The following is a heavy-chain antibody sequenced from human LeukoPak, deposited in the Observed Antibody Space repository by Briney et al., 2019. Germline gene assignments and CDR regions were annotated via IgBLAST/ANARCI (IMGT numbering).Heavy chain of an antibody. CDR1: GGSFSGYY. CDR3: ARSHVLLPFDP. J-gene: IGHJ5*02. CDR2: INHSGST. V-gene: IGHV4-34*01. Sequence: SETLSLTCAVYGGSFSGYYWSWIRQPPGKGLEWIGEINHSGSTNYNPSLKSRVTISVDTSKNQFSLKLSSVTAADTAVYYCARSHVLLPFDPWAREPWSPSPQ. D-gene: IGHD3-10*01.